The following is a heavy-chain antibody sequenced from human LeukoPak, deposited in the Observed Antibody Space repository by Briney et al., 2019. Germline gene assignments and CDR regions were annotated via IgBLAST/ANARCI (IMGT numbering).Heavy chain of an antibody. D-gene: IGHD1-26*01. CDR3: APLVGAGGY. CDR2: ISYDGSNK. CDR1: GFTFSSYG. V-gene: IGHV3-30*03. J-gene: IGHJ4*02. Sequence: HPGRSLRLSCAASGFTFSSYGMHWVRQAPGKGLEWVAVISYDGSNKYYADSVKGRFTISRDNSKNTLYLQMNSLRAEDTAVYYCAPLVGAGGYWGQGTLVTVSS.